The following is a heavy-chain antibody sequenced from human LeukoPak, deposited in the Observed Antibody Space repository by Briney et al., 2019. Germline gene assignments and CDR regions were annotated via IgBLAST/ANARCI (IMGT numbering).Heavy chain of an antibody. J-gene: IGHJ5*02. CDR2: VLHTGST. V-gene: IGHV4-34*12. Sequence: SETLSLTCAVHGYSLTNHYWIWIRQPPGKGLEWIAEVLHTGSTNCNPSFKSRVTVSVDTSKNQFFLNLTSVTAADTAVYYCAKGPAAVHPWGRGILVTVSS. CDR3: AKGPAAVHP. CDR1: GYSLTNHY. D-gene: IGHD6-13*01.